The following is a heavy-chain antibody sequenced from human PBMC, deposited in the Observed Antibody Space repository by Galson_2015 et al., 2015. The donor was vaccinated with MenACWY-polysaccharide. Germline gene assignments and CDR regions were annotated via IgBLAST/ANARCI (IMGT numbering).Heavy chain of an antibody. CDR1: GSAFSSYA. CDR3: ATHPKGTHSRRYDY. Sequence: SLRLSCAASGSAFSSYAMSWVRQAPGKGLEWVSTMSGRRGYTYYADSVKGRFTISRDNSKYTLYLQMSNLRADDTAIYSCATHPKGTHSRRYDYWGQGTLVTVSS. V-gene: IGHV3-23*01. J-gene: IGHJ4*02. D-gene: IGHD1-26*01. CDR2: MSGRRGYT.